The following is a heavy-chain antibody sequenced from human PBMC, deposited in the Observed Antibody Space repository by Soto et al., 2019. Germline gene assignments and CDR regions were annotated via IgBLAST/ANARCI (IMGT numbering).Heavy chain of an antibody. CDR1: GFTFRSYA. V-gene: IGHV3-48*01. CDR3: ARDRYGDYVVDY. CDR2: VSNSGSAT. Sequence: GGSLRLSCAASGFTFRSYAMSWVRQAPGKGLEWVSYVSNSGSATFYADSAKGRFTISRDNAKNSLYLQVNSLRAEDTAVYYCARDRYGDYVVDYWGQGTLVTVSS. J-gene: IGHJ4*02. D-gene: IGHD4-17*01.